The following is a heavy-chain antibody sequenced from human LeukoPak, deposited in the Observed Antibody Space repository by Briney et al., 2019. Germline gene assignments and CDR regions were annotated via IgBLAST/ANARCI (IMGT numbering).Heavy chain of an antibody. CDR1: GASISSYY. CDR3: AREAWVSGDSKYRYYGIDV. J-gene: IGHJ6*02. CDR2: IDYSGST. V-gene: IGHV4-59*01. Sequence: PSETLSLTCTVSGASISSYYWSWIRQPPGKRLEWIGYIDYSGSTNYTPSLKSRVTISVDTSKNQFSLKLSSVTAADTALYYCAREAWVSGDSKYRYYGIDVWGQGTTVTVSS. D-gene: IGHD4-17*01.